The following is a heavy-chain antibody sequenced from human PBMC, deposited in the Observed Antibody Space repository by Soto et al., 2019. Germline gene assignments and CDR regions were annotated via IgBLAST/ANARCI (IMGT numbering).Heavy chain of an antibody. V-gene: IGHV1-46*04. CDR1: GYTFTNYY. Sequence: WASVKVSCKASGYTFTNYYLHWVRQAPGQGLEWVGMINPSARSASYAQKLRGRLTMDRDTSTTTVYMELSRLTFEDTAVYYCARGAGPSGWYDYFDYWGQGTLVTVSS. J-gene: IGHJ4*02. CDR3: ARGAGPSGWYDYFDY. D-gene: IGHD6-19*01. CDR2: INPSARSA.